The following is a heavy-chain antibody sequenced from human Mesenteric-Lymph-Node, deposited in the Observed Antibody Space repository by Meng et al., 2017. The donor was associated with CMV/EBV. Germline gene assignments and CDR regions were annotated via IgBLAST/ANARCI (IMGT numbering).Heavy chain of an antibody. V-gene: IGHV4-39*07. J-gene: IGHJ3*02. CDR1: GGSISSSSYY. D-gene: IGHD3-22*01. CDR2: IYYSGST. Sequence: SETLSLTCTVSGGSISSSSYYWGWIRQPPGKGLEWIGSIYYSGSTYYNPSLKSRVTISVDTSKNQFSLKLSSVTAADTAVYYCARETYYYDSSGPLHAFDIWGQGTMVTVSS. CDR3: ARETYYYDSSGPLHAFDI.